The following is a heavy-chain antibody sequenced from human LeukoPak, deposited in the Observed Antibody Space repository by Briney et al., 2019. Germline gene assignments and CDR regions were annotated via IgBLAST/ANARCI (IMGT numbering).Heavy chain of an antibody. V-gene: IGHV3-23*01. D-gene: IGHD6-13*01. CDR3: AREAAAGTGHDY. Sequence: GGSLRLSCAVSGFTLTTYAMSWVRQAPGKGLEWVSAISGSGGVTWYADSVKGRFTISRDNAKNTLYLQMNSLRAEDTAVYYCAREAAAGTGHDYWGQGTLVTVSS. CDR1: GFTLTTYA. CDR2: ISGSGGVT. J-gene: IGHJ4*02.